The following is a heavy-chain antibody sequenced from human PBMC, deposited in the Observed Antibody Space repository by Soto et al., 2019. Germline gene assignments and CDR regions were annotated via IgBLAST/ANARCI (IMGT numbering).Heavy chain of an antibody. J-gene: IGHJ6*02. CDR1: GGTFSSYA. V-gene: IGHV1-69*12. Sequence: QVPLVQSGAEVKKPGSSVKVSCKASGGTFSSYAISWVRQAPGQGLEWMGGIIPIFGTANYAQKFQGRVTITADESTSTAYMELSSLRSEDTAVYYCARGDSSGYYYYYYGMDVWGQGTTVTVSS. CDR3: ARGDSSGYYYYYYGMDV. CDR2: IIPIFGTA. D-gene: IGHD3-22*01.